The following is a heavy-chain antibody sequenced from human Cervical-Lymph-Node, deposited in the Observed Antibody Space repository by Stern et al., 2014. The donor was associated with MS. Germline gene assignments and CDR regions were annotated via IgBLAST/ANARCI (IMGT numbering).Heavy chain of an antibody. CDR1: GGSLSTFA. V-gene: IGHV1-69*06. D-gene: IGHD3-22*01. Sequence: VQLVESGAEVKKPGSSVKVSCKASGGSLSTFALTWVRQAPGQGLEWMGGIIPLFNRANYAQTFQGRVTVTADKSTNTVYMELASLRFEDTAVYYCAREKTYFDSSGHYDVFDMWGQGTKVTVSS. J-gene: IGHJ3*02. CDR3: AREKTYFDSSGHYDVFDM. CDR2: IIPLFNRA.